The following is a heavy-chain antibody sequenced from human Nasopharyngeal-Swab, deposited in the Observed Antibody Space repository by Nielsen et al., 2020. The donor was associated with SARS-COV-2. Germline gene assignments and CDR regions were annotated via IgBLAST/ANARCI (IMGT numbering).Heavy chain of an antibody. Sequence: GESLKISCAASGFTFSSYWMHWVRQAPGKGLEWVSVIYSGGSTYYADSVKGRFTISRDNSKNTLYLQMNSLRADDTAVYYCATPRGFSGYDYGYWGQGNLVTVSS. CDR1: GFTFSSYW. CDR2: IYSGGST. CDR3: ATPRGFSGYDYGY. J-gene: IGHJ4*02. V-gene: IGHV3-66*04. D-gene: IGHD5-12*01.